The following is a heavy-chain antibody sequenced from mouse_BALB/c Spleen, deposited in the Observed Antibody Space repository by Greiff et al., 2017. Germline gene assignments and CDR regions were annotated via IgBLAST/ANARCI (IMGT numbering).Heavy chain of an antibody. D-gene: IGHD2-1*01. V-gene: IGHV5-4*02. CDR2: ISDGGSYT. Sequence: DVKLVESGGGLVKPGGSLKLSCAASGFTFSDYYMYWVRQTPEKRLEWVATISDGGSYTYYPDSVKGRFTISRDNAKNNLYLQMSSLKSEDTAMYYCARMDGNYFSMDYWGQGTSVTVSS. J-gene: IGHJ4*01. CDR1: GFTFSDYY. CDR3: ARMDGNYFSMDY.